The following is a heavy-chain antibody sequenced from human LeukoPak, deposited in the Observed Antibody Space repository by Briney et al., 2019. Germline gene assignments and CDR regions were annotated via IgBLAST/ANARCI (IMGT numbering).Heavy chain of an antibody. Sequence: PSETLSLTCTVSGGSISSYYWSWIRQPPGKGLEWIGYIYYSGSTNYNPSLKSRVTISVDTSKNQFSLKLSSVTAADTAVYYCARVKSSRWYGYYFDYWGQGTLVTVSS. V-gene: IGHV4-59*01. CDR2: IYYSGST. D-gene: IGHD6-13*01. J-gene: IGHJ4*02. CDR3: ARVKSSRWYGYYFDY. CDR1: GGSISSYY.